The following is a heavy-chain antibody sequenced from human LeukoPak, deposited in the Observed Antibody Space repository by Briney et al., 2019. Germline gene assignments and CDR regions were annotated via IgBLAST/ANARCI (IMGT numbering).Heavy chain of an antibody. V-gene: IGHV1-2*02. Sequence: ASVKVSCKASGYTFTGYYMHWVRQAPGQGLEWMGWINPNSGGTNYAQKFQGRVTMTRDTSISTAYMELSRLRSDDTAVYYCAREYGGNSIFDYWGQGTLVTVSS. J-gene: IGHJ4*02. CDR3: AREYGGNSIFDY. CDR2: INPNSGGT. D-gene: IGHD4-23*01. CDR1: GYTFTGYY.